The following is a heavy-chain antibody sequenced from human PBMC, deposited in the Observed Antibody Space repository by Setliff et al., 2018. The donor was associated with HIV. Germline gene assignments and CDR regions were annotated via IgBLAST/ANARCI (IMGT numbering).Heavy chain of an antibody. V-gene: IGHV3-74*03. D-gene: IGHD3-22*01. CDR1: GFTFSSYW. J-gene: IGHJ4*02. Sequence: GGSLRLSCAASGFTFSSYWMHWVRQLPGKGLVWVSSMNSDGSRTTYADSVKGRFTISRDNAKNSLYLQMNSLRAEDTAVYYCARLEYYYDSSGTYSADYWGQGTLVTVSS. CDR3: ARLEYYYDSSGTYSADY. CDR2: MNSDGSRT.